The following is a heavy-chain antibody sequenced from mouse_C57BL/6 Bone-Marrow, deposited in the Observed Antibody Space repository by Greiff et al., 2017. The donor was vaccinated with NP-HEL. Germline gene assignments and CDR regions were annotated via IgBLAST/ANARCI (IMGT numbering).Heavy chain of an antibody. V-gene: IGHV1-52*01. D-gene: IGHD2-1*01. J-gene: IGHJ3*01. CDR2: IDPSDSET. CDR1: GYTFTSYW. CDR3: ARGGNYSPWFAY. Sequence: QVQLQQPGAELVRPGSSVKLSCKASGYTFTSYWMHWVKQRPIQGLEWIGNIDPSDSETHYNQKFKDKATLTVDKSSSTAYMQLSSLTSEDSAVYYCARGGNYSPWFAYWGQGTLVTVSA.